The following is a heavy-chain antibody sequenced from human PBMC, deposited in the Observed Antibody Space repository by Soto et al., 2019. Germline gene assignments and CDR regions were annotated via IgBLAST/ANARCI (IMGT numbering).Heavy chain of an antibody. CDR3: ATHYRYYYDSSGYLSGYYGMDV. CDR2: ISYDGSNK. Sequence: QVQLVESGGGVVQPGRSLRLSCAASGFTFSSYAMHWVRQAPGKGLEWVAVISYDGSNKYYADSVKGRFTISRDNSKNXXYXQXNSLRAEDTAVYYCATHYRYYYDSSGYLSGYYGMDVWGQGTTVTVSS. CDR1: GFTFSSYA. V-gene: IGHV3-30-3*01. J-gene: IGHJ6*02. D-gene: IGHD3-22*01.